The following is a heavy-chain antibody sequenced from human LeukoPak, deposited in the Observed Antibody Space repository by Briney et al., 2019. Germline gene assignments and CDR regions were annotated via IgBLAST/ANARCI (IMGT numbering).Heavy chain of an antibody. J-gene: IGHJ4*02. Sequence: PGGSLRLSCAASGFTFSSYAMSWVRQAPGKGLEWVPAISGSGGSTYYADSVKGRFTISRDNSKNTLYLQMNSLRAEDTAVYYCAKAGHCGGDCEYYFDYWGQGTLVTVSS. CDR1: GFTFSSYA. CDR2: ISGSGGST. CDR3: AKAGHCGGDCEYYFDY. D-gene: IGHD2-21*02. V-gene: IGHV3-23*01.